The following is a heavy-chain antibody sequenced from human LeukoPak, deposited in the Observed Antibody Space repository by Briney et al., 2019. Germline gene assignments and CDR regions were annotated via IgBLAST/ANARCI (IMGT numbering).Heavy chain of an antibody. CDR2: IYPGDSDT. CDR3: ARHRYCSSTSCYTGPVWYFDL. V-gene: IGHV5-51*01. CDR1: GYSFTSYW. Sequence: GESLKISCKGSGYSFTSYWIGWVRQMPGKGLEWMGIIYPGDSDTRYSPSFQGQVTISADKSISTAYLQWSSLKASDTAMYYCARHRYCSSTSCYTGPVWYFDLWGRGTLVTVSS. D-gene: IGHD2-2*02. J-gene: IGHJ2*01.